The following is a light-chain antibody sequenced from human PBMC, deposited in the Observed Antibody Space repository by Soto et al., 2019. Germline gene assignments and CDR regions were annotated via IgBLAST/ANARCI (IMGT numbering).Light chain of an antibody. Sequence: IQMTPSPSPLSTSARVRVTITXRASQGIRNALGWYQQKPGKAPKLPIYAASSLQSGVPSRFSGSGSGTDFTLSISSLQPEDFATYYCLQDYNYPLTFGGGTKVDIK. CDR1: QGIRNA. V-gene: IGKV1-6*01. J-gene: IGKJ4*01. CDR2: AAS. CDR3: LQDYNYPLT.